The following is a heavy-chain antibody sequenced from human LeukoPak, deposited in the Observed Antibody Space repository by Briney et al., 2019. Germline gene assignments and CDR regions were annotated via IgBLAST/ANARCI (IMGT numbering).Heavy chain of an antibody. CDR1: GGTFSSYA. Sequence: SVKVSCKASGGTFSSYAISWVRQAPGQGLEWMGGIIPIFGTANYAQKFQGRITITADESTSTDYLELSGLRSDDTAIYYCARGETGSHYFDYWGQGTLVIVSS. J-gene: IGHJ4*02. D-gene: IGHD1-26*01. V-gene: IGHV1-69*01. CDR2: IIPIFGTA. CDR3: ARGETGSHYFDY.